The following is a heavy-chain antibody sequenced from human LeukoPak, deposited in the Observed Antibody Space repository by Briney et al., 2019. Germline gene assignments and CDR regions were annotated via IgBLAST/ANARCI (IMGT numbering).Heavy chain of an antibody. Sequence: GGSLRLSCAASGFTFSNYWMYWVRQAPGKGLVWVSRIKSDGSSTSYADSVKGRFTISRDNAKNTLYLQMNSLRAEDTAVYYCARRGMTTVTGDYWGQGTLVTVSS. CDR3: ARRGMTTVTGDY. V-gene: IGHV3-74*01. CDR1: GFTFSNYW. CDR2: IKSDGSST. D-gene: IGHD4-17*01. J-gene: IGHJ4*02.